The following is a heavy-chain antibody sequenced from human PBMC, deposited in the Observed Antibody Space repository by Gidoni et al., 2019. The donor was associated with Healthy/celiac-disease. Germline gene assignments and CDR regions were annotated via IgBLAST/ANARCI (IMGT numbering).Heavy chain of an antibody. V-gene: IGHV3-48*02. Sequence: EVQLVESGGGLVQPGGSLRLSCAASGFTFSSYSMNWVRQAPGKGLEWVSYISSSSSTIYYADSVKGRFTISRDNAKNSLYLQMNSLRDEDTAVYYCARDQIYGIVGATIDYWGQGTLVTVSS. CDR2: ISSSSSTI. CDR3: ARDQIYGIVGATIDY. CDR1: GFTFSSYS. D-gene: IGHD1-26*01. J-gene: IGHJ4*02.